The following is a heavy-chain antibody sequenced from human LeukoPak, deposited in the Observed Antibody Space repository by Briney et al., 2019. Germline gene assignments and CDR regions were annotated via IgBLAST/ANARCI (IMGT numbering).Heavy chain of an antibody. CDR2: VYTNGGT. Sequence: NPSETLSLTCTVSGASISNYYWSWIRQPAGKGLEWIGRVYTNGGTNYNPSFKSRVTLSVDKSKNQFFPRLTSVTAADTAVYYCAGRDYWGQGTLVTVSS. V-gene: IGHV4-4*07. D-gene: IGHD1-26*01. CDR3: AGRDY. CDR1: GASISNYY. J-gene: IGHJ4*02.